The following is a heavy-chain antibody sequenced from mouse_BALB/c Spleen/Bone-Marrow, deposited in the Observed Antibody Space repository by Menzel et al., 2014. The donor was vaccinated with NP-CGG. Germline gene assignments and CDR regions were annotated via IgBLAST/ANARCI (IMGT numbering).Heavy chain of an antibody. D-gene: IGHD1-1*01. Sequence: VQLQQSGPELVKPGASMKISCKASGYSFTGYTMNWVKQSHGKNLEWIGLINPYNGGTSYNQKFKGKATLTADKSSSTAYMELLSLTSEDSAVYYCVRDYYGSSYGFAYWGQGTLVTVSA. CDR1: GYSFTGYT. CDR2: INPYNGGT. V-gene: IGHV1-18*01. CDR3: VRDYYGSSYGFAY. J-gene: IGHJ3*01.